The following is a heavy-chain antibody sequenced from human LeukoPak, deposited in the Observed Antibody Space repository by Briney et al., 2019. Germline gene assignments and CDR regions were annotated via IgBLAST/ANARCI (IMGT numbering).Heavy chain of an antibody. CDR3: ARLLRYPDY. D-gene: IGHD3-22*01. J-gene: IGHJ4*02. CDR2: INPSGGST. V-gene: IGHV1-46*01. Sequence: ASVKVSCKASGGTFSSYAISWVRQAPGQGLEWMGIINPSGGSTSYAQKFQGRVTMTRDMSTSTVYMELSSLRSEDTAVYYCARLLRYPDYWGQGTLVTVSS. CDR1: GGTFSSYA.